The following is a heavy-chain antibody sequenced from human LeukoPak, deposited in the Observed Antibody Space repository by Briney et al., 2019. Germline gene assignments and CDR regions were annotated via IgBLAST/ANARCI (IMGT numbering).Heavy chain of an antibody. D-gene: IGHD3-10*01. V-gene: IGHV3-48*03. Sequence: GGSLRLSCAASGFTFSSYEMNWVRQAPGKGLEWVSYISSSGTTIYYADSVKGRFTISRDNAKNSLYLQMNSLRAEDTAVYYCARETYYYGSGSYYFDYWGQGTLVTVSS. J-gene: IGHJ4*02. CDR3: ARETYYYGSGSYYFDY. CDR2: ISSSGTTI. CDR1: GFTFSSYE.